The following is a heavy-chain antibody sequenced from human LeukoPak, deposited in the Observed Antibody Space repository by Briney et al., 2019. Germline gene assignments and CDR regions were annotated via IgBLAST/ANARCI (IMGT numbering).Heavy chain of an antibody. CDR2: IYSGGST. CDR1: GFTFSDFA. Sequence: GGSLRLSCATSGFTFSDFAMHWVRQAPGKGLEWVSVIYSGGSTYYADSVKGRFTISRHNSKNTLYLQMNSLRAEDTAVYCCARSLYSSSPFDYWGQGTLVTVSS. CDR3: ARSLYSSSPFDY. D-gene: IGHD6-13*01. V-gene: IGHV3-53*04. J-gene: IGHJ4*02.